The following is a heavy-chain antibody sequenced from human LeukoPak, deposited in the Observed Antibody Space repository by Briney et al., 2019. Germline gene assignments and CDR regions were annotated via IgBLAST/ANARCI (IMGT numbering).Heavy chain of an antibody. CDR1: GYTFTSYY. Sequence: GASVKVSCKASGYTFTSYYMHWVRQAPGQGLEWMGIINPSGGSTSYAQKFQRRVTMTRDTSTSTVYMELSSLRSEDTAVYYCARDRGGLVVDYWGQGTLVTVSS. V-gene: IGHV1-46*01. D-gene: IGHD3-22*01. J-gene: IGHJ4*02. CDR2: INPSGGST. CDR3: ARDRGGLVVDY.